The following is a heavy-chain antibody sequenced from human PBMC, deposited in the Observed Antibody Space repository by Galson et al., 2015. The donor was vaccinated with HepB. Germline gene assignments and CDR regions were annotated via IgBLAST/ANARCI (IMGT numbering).Heavy chain of an antibody. CDR3: AREGDDYGDYVSGDYYGMDV. D-gene: IGHD4-17*01. CDR2: ISYDGSNK. Sequence: SLRLSCAASGFTFSSYAMHWVRQAPGKGLEWVAVISYDGSNKYYADSVKGRFTIYRDNSKNTLYLQMNGLRAEDTAVYYCAREGDDYGDYVSGDYYGMDVWGQGTTFTVSS. J-gene: IGHJ6*02. V-gene: IGHV3-30-3*01. CDR1: GFTFSSYA.